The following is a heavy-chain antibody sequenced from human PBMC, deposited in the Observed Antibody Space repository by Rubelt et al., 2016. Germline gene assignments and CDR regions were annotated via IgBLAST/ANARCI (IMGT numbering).Heavy chain of an antibody. CDR1: GYTFTGYY. Sequence: QVQLVQSGSELKKPGASVKVSCKASGYTFTGYYMHWVRQAPGHGLEWLGWINPNTGATDCAQRFQGRVTMTRDTSINTAYMELDSLTSDETAVYYCARITSWDYWYFDLWGRGTLVTVSS. CDR2: INPNTGAT. J-gene: IGHJ2*01. D-gene: IGHD1-26*01. CDR3: ARITSWDYWYFDL. V-gene: IGHV1-2*02.